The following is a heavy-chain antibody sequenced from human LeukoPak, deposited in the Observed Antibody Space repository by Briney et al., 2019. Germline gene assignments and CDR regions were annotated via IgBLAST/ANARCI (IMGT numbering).Heavy chain of an antibody. CDR3: ARSAGVYDILTGYENNWFDP. CDR1: GGSISSGGYS. J-gene: IGHJ5*02. Sequence: PSQTLSLTCAVSGGSISSGGYSWSWIRQPPGKGLEWIGYIYHSGGTYYNPSLKSRVTISVDRSKNQFSLKLSSVTAADTAVYYCARSAGVYDILTGYENNWFDPWGQGTLVTVSS. V-gene: IGHV4-30-2*01. D-gene: IGHD3-9*01. CDR2: IYHSGGT.